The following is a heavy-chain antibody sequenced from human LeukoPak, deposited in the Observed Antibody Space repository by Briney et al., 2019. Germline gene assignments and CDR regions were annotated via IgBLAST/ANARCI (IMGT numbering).Heavy chain of an antibody. D-gene: IGHD4-23*01. J-gene: IGHJ4*02. CDR2: ISYDGSNK. Sequence: GGSLRLSCAASGFTFTSYSMNWVRQAPGKGLEWVAVISYDGSNKYYADSVKGRFTISRDNSKNTLYLQMNSLRAEDTAVYYCARDSSDYGGSPDYWGQGTLVTVSS. CDR3: ARDSSDYGGSPDY. V-gene: IGHV3-30-3*01. CDR1: GFTFTSYS.